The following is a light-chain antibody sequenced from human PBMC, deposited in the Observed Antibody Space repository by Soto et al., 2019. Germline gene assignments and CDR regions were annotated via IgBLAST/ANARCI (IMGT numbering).Light chain of an antibody. Sequence: QSALTQPPSASGSPGQSVTISCTGTSSDVGGYNSVSWYQQHPGKAPRLMIYEVSNRPAGVPDRFSGSKSGSTASLTVSGLQAEDEADYYCSSYAGRLVFGGGTKLTVL. J-gene: IGLJ2*01. CDR1: SSDVGGYNS. CDR3: SSYAGRLV. CDR2: EVS. V-gene: IGLV2-8*01.